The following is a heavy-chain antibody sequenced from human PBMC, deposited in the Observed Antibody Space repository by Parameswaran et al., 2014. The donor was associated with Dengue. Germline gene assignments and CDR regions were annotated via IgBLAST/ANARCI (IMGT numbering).Heavy chain of an antibody. D-gene: IGHD4-17*01. J-gene: IGHJ4*02. V-gene: IGHV1-69*01. Sequence: SWVRQAPGQGLEWMGGIIPIFGTANYAQKFQGRVTITADESTSTAYMELSSLRSEDTAVYYCAREPDYGDYVLGYWGQGTLVTVSS. CDR3: AREPDYGDYVLGY. CDR2: IIPIFGTA.